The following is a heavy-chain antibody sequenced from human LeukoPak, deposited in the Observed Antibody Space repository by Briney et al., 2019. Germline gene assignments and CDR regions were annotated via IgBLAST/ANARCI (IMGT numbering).Heavy chain of an antibody. CDR2: ISHSGNP. CDR3: ARDAAAGYSLAY. J-gene: IGHJ4*02. Sequence: SETLSLTCAVSGGSISGGKWWSWVRQPPGKGLEWIGEISHSGNPNYNPSLKSRLTISVDKAKNQFSLNLNSVTAADTAVYYCARDAAAGYSLAYWGQGTPVAVSS. CDR1: GGSISGGKW. V-gene: IGHV4-4*02. D-gene: IGHD6-13*01.